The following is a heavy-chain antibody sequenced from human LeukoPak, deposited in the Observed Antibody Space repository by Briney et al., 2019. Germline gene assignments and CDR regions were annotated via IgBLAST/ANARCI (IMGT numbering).Heavy chain of an antibody. J-gene: IGHJ4*02. CDR3: AKVGAYGDYARHDY. V-gene: IGHV4-38-2*01. D-gene: IGHD4-17*01. CDR1: GYSISSGSY. Sequence: PSETLSLTCAVSGYSISSGSYWGWIRQPPGKGLEWIDNMFHSGDTYHNPSLKSRVTISADTSKNQFSLKLTSVTAADTAVYYCAKVGAYGDYARHDYWGQGTLVTVSS. CDR2: MFHSGDT.